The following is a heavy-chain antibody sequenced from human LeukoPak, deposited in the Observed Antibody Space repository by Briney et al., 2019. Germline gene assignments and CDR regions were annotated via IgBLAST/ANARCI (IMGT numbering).Heavy chain of an antibody. CDR1: GFTFSSYA. Sequence: GGSLRLSCAASGFTFSSYAMSWVRQPPGKGLEWVSAITGNSGATYYTDSVKGRLTISRDNSKNTLYLQMNSLRADDTALYYCAKQSAGVDWGQGTLVTVSS. CDR3: AKQSAGVD. V-gene: IGHV3-23*01. CDR2: ITGNSGAT. D-gene: IGHD1-14*01. J-gene: IGHJ4*02.